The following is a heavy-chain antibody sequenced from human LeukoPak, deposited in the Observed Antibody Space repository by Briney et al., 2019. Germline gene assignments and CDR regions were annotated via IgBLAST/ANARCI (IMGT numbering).Heavy chain of an antibody. J-gene: IGHJ4*02. CDR2: IKSKTDGGKT. CDR3: STVSPYYGSGTTSPDS. Sequence: GGSLRLSFAASGFPFSNAWMSCVRQAPWKGLEWFVRIKSKTDGGKTDYAAPVQGRFSISRDDSENTLYLQMNGLNTEDTAVYYCSTVSPYYGSGTTSPDSWGQGTLVVVSS. V-gene: IGHV3-15*01. D-gene: IGHD3-10*01. CDR1: GFPFSNAW.